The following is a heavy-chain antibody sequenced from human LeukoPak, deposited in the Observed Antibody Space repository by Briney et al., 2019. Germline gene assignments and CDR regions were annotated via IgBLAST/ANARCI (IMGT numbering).Heavy chain of an antibody. CDR1: GFTFSSYA. J-gene: IGHJ4*02. Sequence: PGGSLRLSCAASGFTFSSYAMNWVRQAPGKGLEWVPGITGSGDSTYYADSVKGRFTISRDNAKNTLYLQMNSLRAEDTAVYYCASTLSSSPHWGRGTLVTVSS. CDR3: ASTLSSSPH. V-gene: IGHV3-23*01. D-gene: IGHD6-6*01. CDR2: ITGSGDST.